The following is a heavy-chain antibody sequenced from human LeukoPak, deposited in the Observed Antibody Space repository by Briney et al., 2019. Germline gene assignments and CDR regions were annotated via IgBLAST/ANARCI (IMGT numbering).Heavy chain of an antibody. CDR3: ARDWEQQLVFDY. Sequence: PGGSLRLSCAASGFTFDDYVMHWVRQAPGKGLEWVSGISWNSGNIGYADSVKGRFIISRDNAKNSLYLQMNSLRAEDTAVYYCARDWEQQLVFDYWGQGTLVTVSS. J-gene: IGHJ4*02. D-gene: IGHD6-13*01. CDR1: GFTFDDYV. V-gene: IGHV3-9*01. CDR2: ISWNSGNI.